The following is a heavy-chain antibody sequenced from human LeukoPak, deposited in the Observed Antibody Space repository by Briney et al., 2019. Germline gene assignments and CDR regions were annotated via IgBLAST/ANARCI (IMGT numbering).Heavy chain of an antibody. CDR2: IYYSGSS. CDR3: ARDPDVGAFDI. D-gene: IGHD5-24*01. J-gene: IGHJ3*02. V-gene: IGHV4-59*06. CDR1: GGSISSYY. Sequence: SETLSLTCTVSGGSISSYYWSWIRQPPGKGLEWIGYIYYSGSSYYNPSLRSRVTISVDTSKNHFSLKLSSVTAADTAVYYCARDPDVGAFDIWGQGTMVTVSS.